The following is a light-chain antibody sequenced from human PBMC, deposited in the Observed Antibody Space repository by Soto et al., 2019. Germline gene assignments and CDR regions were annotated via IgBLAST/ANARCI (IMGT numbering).Light chain of an antibody. CDR2: GAS. V-gene: IGKV3-15*01. CDR1: QSVSSN. CDR3: QQYNNWPPWT. Sequence: EIVMTQSPGTLSVSPGERATLSCRASQSVSSNLAWYRQKPGQAPRLLIYGASTRATGIPARFSGSGSGTEFTRPISSRQSEDFAVYYCQQYNNWPPWTFGQGTKVEI. J-gene: IGKJ1*01.